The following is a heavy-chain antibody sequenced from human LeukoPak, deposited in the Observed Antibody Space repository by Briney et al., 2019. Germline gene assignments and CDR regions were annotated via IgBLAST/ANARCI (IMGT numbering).Heavy chain of an antibody. Sequence: KPSETLSLTCTVSGGPISSNSYYWGWISQPPGKGLEWIGSIYYNGSTKYIRSLQSRVTISIDTCISQSSLRLSSMTAADTAIYYCARVIMYYYATTHYYDWFDPWGQGTLVTVSS. J-gene: IGHJ5*02. V-gene: IGHV4-39*07. CDR3: ARVIMYYYATTHYYDWFDP. CDR2: IYYNGST. CDR1: GGPISSNSYY. D-gene: IGHD3-22*01.